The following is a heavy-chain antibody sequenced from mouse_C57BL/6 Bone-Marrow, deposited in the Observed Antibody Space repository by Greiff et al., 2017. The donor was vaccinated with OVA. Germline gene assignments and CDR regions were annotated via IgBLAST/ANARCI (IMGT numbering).Heavy chain of an antibody. J-gene: IGHJ3*01. CDR2: IDPSDSYT. V-gene: IGHV1-50*01. CDR3: ARRGNYYGSFAY. Sequence: VQLKQPGAELVKPGASVKLSCKASGYTFTSYWMQWVKQRPGQGLEWIGEIDPSDSYTNYNQKFKGKATLTVDTSSSTAYMQLSSLTSEDSAVYYCARRGNYYGSFAYWGQGTLVTVSA. CDR1: GYTFTSYW. D-gene: IGHD1-1*01.